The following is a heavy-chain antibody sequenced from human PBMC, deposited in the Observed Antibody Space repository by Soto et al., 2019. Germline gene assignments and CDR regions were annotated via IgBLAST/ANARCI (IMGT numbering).Heavy chain of an antibody. CDR1: GFTLSSSA. CDR3: VTGSGY. Sequence: VQLLESGGGLVQPGGSLSLPCAASGFTLSSSAVRWVRQVPGKGLEWISSISGSGDKTFYADSVKGRFTISRDNSKNTLYLQMNTLRAEDTAIYYCVTGSGYWGQGTLVTVSS. V-gene: IGHV3-23*01. CDR2: ISGSGDKT. J-gene: IGHJ4*02. D-gene: IGHD3-10*01.